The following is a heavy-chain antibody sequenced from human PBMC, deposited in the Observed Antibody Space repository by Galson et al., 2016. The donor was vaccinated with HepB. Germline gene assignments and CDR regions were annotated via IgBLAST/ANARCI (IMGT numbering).Heavy chain of an antibody. J-gene: IGHJ3*01. D-gene: IGHD3-10*01. V-gene: IGHV4-31*03. CDR2: IYNSGST. CDR3: ARQFNYYGSGVRPRYAFDL. CDR1: GGSISSGGNY. Sequence: TLSLTCTVSGGSISSGGNYWSWIRQHPGKGLEWIGYIYNSGSTYYNPSLKSRLTISADTSKNQFSLKLSSVTAADTAVYYCARQFNYYGSGVRPRYAFDLWGQGTMVTVSS.